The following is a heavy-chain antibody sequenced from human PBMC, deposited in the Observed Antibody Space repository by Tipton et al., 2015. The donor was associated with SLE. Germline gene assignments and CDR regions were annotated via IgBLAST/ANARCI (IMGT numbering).Heavy chain of an antibody. J-gene: IGHJ4*02. V-gene: IGHV4-61*02. D-gene: IGHD5-12*01. CDR3: ARGGVGGYDYFDY. CDR1: GGSLSSASFW. CDR2: IYASGST. Sequence: TLSLTCTVSGGSLSSASFWWSWVRQPAGKGLEWIGRIYASGSTTYNPSLKSRVTISIDTSKNQFSLRLGSVTAADTAVYYCARGGVGGYDYFDYWGQGTLVTVSS.